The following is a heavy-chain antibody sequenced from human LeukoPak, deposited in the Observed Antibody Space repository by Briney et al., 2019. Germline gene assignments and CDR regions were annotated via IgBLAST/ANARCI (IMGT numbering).Heavy chain of an antibody. V-gene: IGHV1-24*01. CDR2: FDPEDGET. CDR3: ATGAVNDYDFWSGYFQLDY. J-gene: IGHJ4*02. CDR1: GYTLTELS. D-gene: IGHD3-3*01. Sequence: ASVKVSCTVSGYTLTELSMHWVRQAPGKGLEWMGGFDPEDGETIYAQKFQGRVTMTEDTSTDTAYMELSSLRSEDTAVYYCATGAVNDYDFWSGYFQLDYWGQGTLVTVSS.